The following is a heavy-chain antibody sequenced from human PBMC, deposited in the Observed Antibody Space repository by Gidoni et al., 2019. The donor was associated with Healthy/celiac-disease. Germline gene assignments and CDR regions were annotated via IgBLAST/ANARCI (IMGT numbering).Heavy chain of an antibody. CDR2: IIPIFGTA. V-gene: IGHV1-69*01. CDR3: AGWDCSSTSCQYPRGYWFDP. J-gene: IGHJ5*02. D-gene: IGHD2-2*01. Sequence: QVQLVQSGAEVKKPGSSVKVSCKASGGTFSSYAISWVRQAPGQGLEWMGGIIPIFGTANYAQKFQGRVTITADESTSTAYMELSSLRSEDTAVYYCAGWDCSSTSCQYPRGYWFDPWGQGTLVTVSS. CDR1: GGTFSSYA.